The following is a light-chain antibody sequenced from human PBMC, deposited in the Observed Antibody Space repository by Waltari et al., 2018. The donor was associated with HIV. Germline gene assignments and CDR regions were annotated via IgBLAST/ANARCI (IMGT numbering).Light chain of an antibody. Sequence: EIVMTQSPDTLSMSPGDRATLSCRASQSLSSSLAWYQQKPGQAPRLLIYGASTRATGVPARFSGSGSGTEFTLTISSLQSEDFAVYYCQQYKNWPPLTFGGGTKVEI. CDR2: GAS. CDR1: QSLSSS. J-gene: IGKJ4*01. CDR3: QQYKNWPPLT. V-gene: IGKV3-15*01.